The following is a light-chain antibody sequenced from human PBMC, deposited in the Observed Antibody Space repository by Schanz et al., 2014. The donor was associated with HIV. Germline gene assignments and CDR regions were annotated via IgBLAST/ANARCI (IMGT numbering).Light chain of an antibody. CDR1: QSINSW. V-gene: IGKV1-5*03. CDR3: QQYNDGSYT. Sequence: DIQMTQSPSTLSASVGDRVTITCRASQSINSWLAWYQQKPGKAPKLLIYKASSLESGVPSRFSGSGSGTEFTLTISSLQPDDFATYYCQQYNDGSYTFGQGTKLEIK. CDR2: KAS. J-gene: IGKJ2*01.